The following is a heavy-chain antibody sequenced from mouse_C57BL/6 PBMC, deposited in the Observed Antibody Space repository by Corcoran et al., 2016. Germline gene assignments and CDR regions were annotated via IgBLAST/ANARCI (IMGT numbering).Heavy chain of an antibody. J-gene: IGHJ2*01. Sequence: EVQLQQSGAELVRPGASVKLSCTASGFNIKDYYMHWVKQRPEQGLEWIGRIDPEDGDTEYAPKFQGKATMTADTSSNTAYLQLSSLTSEDTAVYYCTLGYGSSYYCDYWGQGTTLTVSS. V-gene: IGHV14-1*01. D-gene: IGHD1-1*01. CDR3: TLGYGSSYYCDY. CDR1: GFNIKDYY. CDR2: IDPEDGDT.